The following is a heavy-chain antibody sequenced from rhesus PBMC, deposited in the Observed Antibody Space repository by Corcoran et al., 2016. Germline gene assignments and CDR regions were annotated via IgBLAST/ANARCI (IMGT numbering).Heavy chain of an antibody. CDR2: SNGKSGST. J-gene: IGHJ4*01. CDR1: GASISSYW. D-gene: IGHD4-29*01. CDR3: ARDLSGSSYGY. V-gene: IGHV4-80*01. Sequence: QVQLQESGPGLVKPSETLSLTCAVSGASISSYWWSWIRQPPGKGLEWIGGSNGKSGSTNYHPSLKSRVTISKDASKNQFSLKLSSVTAADTAVYYCARDLSGSSYGYWGQGVLVTVSS.